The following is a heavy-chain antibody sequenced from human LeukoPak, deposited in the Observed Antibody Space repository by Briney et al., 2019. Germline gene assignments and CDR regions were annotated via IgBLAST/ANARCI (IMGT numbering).Heavy chain of an antibody. V-gene: IGHV3-74*01. J-gene: IGHJ6*02. CDR1: GFTFSGYG. CDR2: VNSDGSST. CDR3: ARGRYYGMDV. Sequence: GGSLRLSCAASGFTFSGYGMNWVRQAPGKGLVWVSRVNSDGSSTTYADSVKGRFTISRDNAKNTLYLQMNSLRAEDTAVYYCARGRYYGMDVWGQGTTVTVSS.